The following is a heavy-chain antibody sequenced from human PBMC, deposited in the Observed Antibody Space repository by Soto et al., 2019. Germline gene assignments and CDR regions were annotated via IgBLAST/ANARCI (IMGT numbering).Heavy chain of an antibody. D-gene: IGHD5-18*01. Sequence: VQLVQSGAEVKKPGPSVKVSCKASAGTFSSYAISWVRQAPGQGLEWMGGIIPIFGTANYAQKFQGRVTITADESTSTAYMELSSLRSEDTAVYYCARPVDTAMADYYYYGMDVWGQGTTVTVSS. CDR3: ARPVDTAMADYYYYGMDV. V-gene: IGHV1-69*12. CDR2: IIPIFGTA. CDR1: AGTFSSYA. J-gene: IGHJ6*02.